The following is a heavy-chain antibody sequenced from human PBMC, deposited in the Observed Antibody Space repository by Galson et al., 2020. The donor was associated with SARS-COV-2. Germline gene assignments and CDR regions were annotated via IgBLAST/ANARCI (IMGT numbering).Heavy chain of an antibody. CDR1: GFTVSDNY. D-gene: IGHD3-10*01. CDR2: IYSGGTT. V-gene: IGHV3-53*01. CDR3: ARDLRYWAGDFDY. Sequence: GRSLRLSCAASGFTVSDNYMSWVRQAPGKGLEWVSVIYSGGTTYYADSVRGRFTVSRDNSKNTLYLQMNSLRAEDTAVYYCARDLRYWAGDFDYWGQGTLVTVAS. J-gene: IGHJ4*02.